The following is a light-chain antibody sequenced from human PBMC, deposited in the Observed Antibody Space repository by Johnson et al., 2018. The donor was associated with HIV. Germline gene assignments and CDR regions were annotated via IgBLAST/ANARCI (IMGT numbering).Light chain of an antibody. CDR1: SSNIGNNY. J-gene: IGLJ1*01. CDR2: ENN. V-gene: IGLV1-51*01. CDR3: ATWDSNLSAYV. Sequence: HSVLTQPPSVSAAPGQKVTISCSGSSSNIGNNYVSWYQQLPGTAPKLLIYENNKRPSGIPGRFSGSKSDTSGILGITGLLGGDEADYYCATWDSNLSAYVFGTGTKVTVL.